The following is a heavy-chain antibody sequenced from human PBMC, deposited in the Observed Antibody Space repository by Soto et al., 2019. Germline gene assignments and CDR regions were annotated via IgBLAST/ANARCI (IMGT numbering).Heavy chain of an antibody. CDR2: ISAYNGNT. CDR1: GDTSTSYG. Sequence: ASVKVSCKASGDTSTSYGISWVRQAPGQGLEWMGWISAYNGNTNYAQKLQGRVTMTTDTSTSTAYMELRSLRSDDTAVYYCARDLGITMIVVVLRADYYYGMEVWGQGTTVTVSS. J-gene: IGHJ6*02. D-gene: IGHD3-22*01. CDR3: ARDLGITMIVVVLRADYYYGMEV. V-gene: IGHV1-18*01.